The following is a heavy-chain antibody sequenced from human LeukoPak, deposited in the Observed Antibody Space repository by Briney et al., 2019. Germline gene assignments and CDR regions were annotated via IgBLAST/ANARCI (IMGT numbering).Heavy chain of an antibody. CDR3: ARLRLSNPYFDY. CDR2: IYYSGST. J-gene: IGHJ4*02. CDR1: GGSISSSSYY. Sequence: PSETLSLTCTVSGGSISSSSYYWGWIRQPPGKGLEWIGSIYYSGSTYYNPSLKSRVTISVDTSKNQFSLKLSSVTAADTAVYYCARLRLSNPYFDYWGQGTLVTVSS. D-gene: IGHD2/OR15-2a*01. V-gene: IGHV4-39*01.